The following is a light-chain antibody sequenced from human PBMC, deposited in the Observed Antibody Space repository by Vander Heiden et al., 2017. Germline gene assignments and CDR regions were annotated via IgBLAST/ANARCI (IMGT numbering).Light chain of an antibody. CDR1: QYISIW. Sequence: DSQMTQSPSTLSASVGDTVPITCRASQYISIWLAWYQQKPGKAPKLLIYKTSELESGVPSRFSGTGSGTEFTLTISSLQPDDFATYYCQQYNSYPWTFGQGTKVEI. CDR2: KTS. V-gene: IGKV1-5*03. CDR3: QQYNSYPWT. J-gene: IGKJ1*01.